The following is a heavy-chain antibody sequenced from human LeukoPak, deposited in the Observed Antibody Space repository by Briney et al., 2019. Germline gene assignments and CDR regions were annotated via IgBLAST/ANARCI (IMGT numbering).Heavy chain of an antibody. CDR3: ARRRIAAAGANWFDP. J-gene: IGHJ5*02. D-gene: IGHD6-13*01. V-gene: IGHV4-34*01. Sequence: SETLSLTCAVYGGSFSGYYWSWIRQPPGKGLEWIGEINHSGSTNYNPSLKSRVTISVDTSKNQFSLKLSSVTASYTDVYYCARRRIAAAGANWFDPWGQGTLVTVSS. CDR2: INHSGST. CDR1: GGSFSGYY.